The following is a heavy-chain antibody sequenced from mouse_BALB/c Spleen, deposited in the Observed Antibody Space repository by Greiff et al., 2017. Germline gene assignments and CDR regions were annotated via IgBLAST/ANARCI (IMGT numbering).Heavy chain of an antibody. CDR3: TKDYYGSSWDY. J-gene: IGHJ2*01. CDR2: IDPSDSYT. D-gene: IGHD1-1*01. V-gene: IGHV1S127*01. Sequence: QVQLQQSGPELVKPGASVKMSCKASGYTFTSYWMHWVKQRPGQGLEWIGTIDPSDSYTSYNQKFKGKATLTVDTSSSTAYMQLSSLTSEDSAVYYCTKDYYGSSWDYWGQGTTLTVSS. CDR1: GYTFTSYW.